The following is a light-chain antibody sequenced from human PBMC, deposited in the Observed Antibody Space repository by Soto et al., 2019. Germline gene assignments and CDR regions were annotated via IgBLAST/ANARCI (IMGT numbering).Light chain of an antibody. CDR1: QRVGVN. Sequence: EIVMTQSPASLSVSPGETATLSCRASQRVGVNLAWYQQKPGQAPRLLIYHASTRATGVPARFSGSGSGTDFTLNISSLQSEDIDFFYCQQYDSWPRTFGQGTKVDIK. CDR2: HAS. CDR3: QQYDSWPRT. V-gene: IGKV3-15*01. J-gene: IGKJ1*01.